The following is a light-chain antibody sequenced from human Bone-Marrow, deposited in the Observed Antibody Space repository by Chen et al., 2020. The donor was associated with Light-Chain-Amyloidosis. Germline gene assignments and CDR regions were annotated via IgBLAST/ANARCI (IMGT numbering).Light chain of an antibody. V-gene: IGLV2-14*01. CDR2: EVS. Sequence: QSALAQPASVSGSPGPSITISRTGTSSDIGAYNYVSWYQHLPGKAPKLIIYEVSHRPSGVSNRFSGSKSGNRASLTISGLQAEDEADYYCSSYTDTNSVIFGGGTELTVL. CDR3: SSYTDTNSVI. CDR1: SSDIGAYNY. J-gene: IGLJ2*01.